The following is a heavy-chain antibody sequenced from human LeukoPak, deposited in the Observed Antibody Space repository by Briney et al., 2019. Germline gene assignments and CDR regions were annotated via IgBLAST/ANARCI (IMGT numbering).Heavy chain of an antibody. CDR2: TFAGYSYT. Sequence: GESLKISCQSSGYNFTPYWIVWVRQMPGKGLEWMGITFAGYSYTIYSPSFQGQVTISVDKSISTAYLQWSSLKASDTAMYYCARAPLDSSGNHWGVWFDPWGQGTLVTVSS. V-gene: IGHV5-51*01. J-gene: IGHJ5*02. CDR1: GYNFTPYW. CDR3: ARAPLDSSGNHWGVWFDP. D-gene: IGHD3-22*01.